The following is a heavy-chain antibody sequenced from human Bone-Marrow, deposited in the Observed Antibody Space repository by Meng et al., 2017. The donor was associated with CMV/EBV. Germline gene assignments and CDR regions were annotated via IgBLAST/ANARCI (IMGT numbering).Heavy chain of an antibody. CDR1: GGPFSGYY. Sequence: GSLRLSCAVFGGPFSGYYWNWIRQPPGKGLEWIGEINHSGSTNYNPSLKRRVTVSVDTSKNQFFLRVSSVTAADTAVYYCARAQRITIFGVIPTSNYNWFDPWGQGTLVTVSS. J-gene: IGHJ5*02. V-gene: IGHV4-34*01. D-gene: IGHD3-3*01. CDR3: ARAQRITIFGVIPTSNYNWFDP. CDR2: INHSGST.